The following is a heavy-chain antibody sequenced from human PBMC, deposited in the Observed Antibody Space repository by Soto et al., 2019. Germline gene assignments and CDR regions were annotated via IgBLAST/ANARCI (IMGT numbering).Heavy chain of an antibody. D-gene: IGHD5-12*01. V-gene: IGHV3-48*03. CDR2: ISSGGTV. J-gene: IGHJ3*02. CDR1: GFTFSSYE. CDR3: TKEKSVMYSGYDAFDI. Sequence: GGSLRLSCVASGFTFSSYEMDWVRQVPGKGLEWVAYISSGGTVVYGESAKGRFTISRDNADNSLYLQMNRLTAEDTAVYYCTKEKSVMYSGYDAFDIWGRGTMVTVSS.